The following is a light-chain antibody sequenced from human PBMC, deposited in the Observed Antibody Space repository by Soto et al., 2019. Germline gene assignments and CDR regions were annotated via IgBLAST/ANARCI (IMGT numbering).Light chain of an antibody. J-gene: IGLJ1*01. V-gene: IGLV2-23*01. Sequence: ALTQPASVSGSPGQSITISCTGTSSDVGNYNLVSWYQQHPGKAPKLIIYEGSKRPSGVSNRFSGSKSGNTASLTVSGLQAEDEADYYCCSYAPTSTLVFGTGTKVTVL. CDR1: SSDVGNYNL. CDR3: CSYAPTSTLV. CDR2: EGS.